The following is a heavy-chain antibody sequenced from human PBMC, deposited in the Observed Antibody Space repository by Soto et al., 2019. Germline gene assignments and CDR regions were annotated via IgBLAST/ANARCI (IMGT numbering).Heavy chain of an antibody. CDR2: ISGNIGSL. Sequence: EVQLVESGGGLVQPGRSLRLSCAASGFIFDDYAMHWVRQAPGKGLEWVAVISGNIGSLGYADSVKGRFTISRDNAKNSLLLQMNRLRAEDKALYYCAKDRYSSSAYYYYGMDAWGQGTTVTVSS. CDR3: AKDRYSSSAYYYYGMDA. J-gene: IGHJ6*02. CDR1: GFIFDDYA. V-gene: IGHV3-9*01. D-gene: IGHD6-6*01.